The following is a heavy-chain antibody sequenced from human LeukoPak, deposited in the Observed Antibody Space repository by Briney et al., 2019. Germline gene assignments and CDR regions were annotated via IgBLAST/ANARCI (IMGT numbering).Heavy chain of an antibody. Sequence: ASVTVSCQSSGYTFPSYYIHWVRQAAGQGLDGMGIINPIRGSTSFAQKFPERVTMTRDTSPSTVYMELSSLRSEDTAVYYCARDPIPVPIHNYNYGMDVWGQGTTVTVSS. V-gene: IGHV1-46*01. J-gene: IGHJ6*02. D-gene: IGHD4-11*01. CDR3: ARDPIPVPIHNYNYGMDV. CDR2: INPIRGST. CDR1: GYTFPSYY.